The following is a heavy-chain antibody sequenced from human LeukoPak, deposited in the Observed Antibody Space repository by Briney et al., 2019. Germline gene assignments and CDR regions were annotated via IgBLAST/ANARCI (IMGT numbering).Heavy chain of an antibody. J-gene: IGHJ4*02. Sequence: ASVKVSCKASGYTFTSYGISWVRQAPGQGLEWMGWISAYNGNTNYAQKLQGRVTMTTDTSTSTAYMELRSLRSDDTAVHYCARGEYYYDSSGFSYYFDYWGQGTLVTVSS. V-gene: IGHV1-18*01. CDR1: GYTFTSYG. D-gene: IGHD3-22*01. CDR2: ISAYNGNT. CDR3: ARGEYYYDSSGFSYYFDY.